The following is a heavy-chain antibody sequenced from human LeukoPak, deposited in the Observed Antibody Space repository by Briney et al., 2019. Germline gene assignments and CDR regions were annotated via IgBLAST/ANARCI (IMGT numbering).Heavy chain of an antibody. CDR1: GYTFTSYD. D-gene: IGHD3-16*01. Sequence: ASVKVSCKASGYTFTSYDINWVRQATGQGLEWMGWMNPNSGNTGYAQKFQGRVTMTRNTSISTAYMELSSLRSEDTVVYYCARGGKPTFGGVNDYWGQGTLVTVSS. CDR2: MNPNSGNT. V-gene: IGHV1-8*01. CDR3: ARGGKPTFGGVNDY. J-gene: IGHJ4*02.